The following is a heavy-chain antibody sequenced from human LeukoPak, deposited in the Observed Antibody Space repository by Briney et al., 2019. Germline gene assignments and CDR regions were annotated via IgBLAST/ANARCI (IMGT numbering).Heavy chain of an antibody. CDR2: IYYSGST. Sequence: SETLSLTCTVSGGSISSGGYYWSWIRQHPGKGLEWIGYIYYSGSTYYNPSLKSRVTLSVDTSKNQFSLKLSSVTAADTAVYYCASTGIVGATFGYWGQGTLVTVSS. J-gene: IGHJ4*02. D-gene: IGHD1-26*01. CDR3: ASTGIVGATFGY. CDR1: GGSISSGGYY. V-gene: IGHV4-31*03.